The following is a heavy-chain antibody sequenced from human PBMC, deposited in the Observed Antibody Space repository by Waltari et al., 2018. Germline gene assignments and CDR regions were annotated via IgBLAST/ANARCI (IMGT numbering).Heavy chain of an antibody. V-gene: IGHV6-1*01. J-gene: IGHJ6*02. Sequence: HVQLQQSGPGLVQPSQTLSLTCAISGDTVSSNSAAWHWIRHSPSRGLEWLGRTYYRSKWYNDYAVSVKSRISIKPDTSKNQFSLQLTSVTPEETAVYFCARDLRNTITWAYYYGIDVWGQGTTVTVSS. CDR2: TYYRSKWYN. D-gene: IGHD2-2*01. CDR1: GDTVSSNSAA. CDR3: ARDLRNTITWAYYYGIDV.